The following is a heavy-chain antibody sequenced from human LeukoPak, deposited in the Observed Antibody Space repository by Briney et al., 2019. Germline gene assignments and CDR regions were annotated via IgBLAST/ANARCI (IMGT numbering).Heavy chain of an antibody. Sequence: SETLSLTCAVSGYSLSSDYYWGWIRQPPGKGLGWIGRIYHSGSTYYNPSLKSRVTISVDTSKNQFSLKLSSVTAADTAAYYCARGLTYYDFWSGHHPGSYYMDVWGKGTTVTVSS. CDR1: GYSLSSDYY. CDR3: ARGLTYYDFWSGHHPGSYYMDV. J-gene: IGHJ6*03. CDR2: IYHSGST. D-gene: IGHD3-3*01. V-gene: IGHV4-38-2*01.